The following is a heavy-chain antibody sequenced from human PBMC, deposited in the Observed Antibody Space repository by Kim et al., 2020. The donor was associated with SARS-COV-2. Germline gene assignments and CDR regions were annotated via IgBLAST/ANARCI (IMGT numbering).Heavy chain of an antibody. Sequence: ASVKVSCKASGYTFTGYYMHWVRQAPGQGLEWMGWINPNSGGTNYAQKFQGRVTMTRDTSISTAYMELSRLRSDDTAVYYCARDMRQWLGKGVFDYWGQGTLSPSPQ. D-gene: IGHD6-19*01. J-gene: IGHJ4*02. CDR1: GYTFTGYY. CDR2: INPNSGGT. CDR3: ARDMRQWLGKGVFDY. V-gene: IGHV1-2*02.